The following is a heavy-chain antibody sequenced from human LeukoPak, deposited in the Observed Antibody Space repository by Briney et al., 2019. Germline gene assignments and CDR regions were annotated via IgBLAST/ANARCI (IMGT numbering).Heavy chain of an antibody. CDR2: ISSSSTI. V-gene: IGHV3-48*01. Sequence: GGSLRLSCAASGFTFSSYSMNWVRQAPGKGLEWVSYISSSSTIYYADSVKGRFTISRDNAKNSLYLQMNSLRAEDTAVYYCARERDGDYVGYWGQGTLVAVSS. J-gene: IGHJ4*02. CDR3: ARERDGDYVGY. D-gene: IGHD4-17*01. CDR1: GFTFSSYS.